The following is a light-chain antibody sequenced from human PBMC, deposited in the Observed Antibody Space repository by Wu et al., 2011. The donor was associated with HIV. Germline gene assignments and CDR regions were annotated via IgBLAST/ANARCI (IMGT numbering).Light chain of an antibody. CDR1: QSVSNN. J-gene: IGKJ3*01. V-gene: IGKV3-15*01. Sequence: SQSVSNNLASVSARYPGPASHDSSSMVHPPGPTGVPARFSGSGSGTEFTLTISSLQSEDFAIHFCQQYNNWPPTFGPGTKVDIK. CDR3: QQYNNWPPT. CDR2: VHP.